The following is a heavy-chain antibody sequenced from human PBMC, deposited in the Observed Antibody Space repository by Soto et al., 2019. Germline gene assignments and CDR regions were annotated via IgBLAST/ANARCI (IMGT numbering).Heavy chain of an antibody. J-gene: IGHJ4*02. CDR2: FDPEDGET. D-gene: IGHD1-1*01. CDR3: ATGSYNWNDGGFDS. CDR1: GYTLTELS. V-gene: IGHV1-24*01. Sequence: QVQLIQSGAEVKKPGASVKVSCKVSGYTLTELSMHWVRQAPGKGREWMGGFDPEDGETIYAQKFQGRVTMTEDTPTDTAYMELSSLRSEDTAVYYCATGSYNWNDGGFDSWGQGTLVTVSS.